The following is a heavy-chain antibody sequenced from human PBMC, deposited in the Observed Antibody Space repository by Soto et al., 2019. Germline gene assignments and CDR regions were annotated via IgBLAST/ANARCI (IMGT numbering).Heavy chain of an antibody. J-gene: IGHJ6*02. D-gene: IGHD2-2*01. CDR2: IFSDAER. CDR3: VRMNADSYQFYYAMDV. V-gene: IGHV2-26*01. Sequence: QVTLKESGPVLVKPTETLTLTCTVSGFSLTTGRMGVSWIRQPPGKALVWLAHIFSDAERFYRTSMQSRLTISKDTSGSQVVLSMTNVDPVDTGTYYCVRMNADSYQFYYAMDVWGHGPTVTVSS. CDR1: GFSLTTGRMG.